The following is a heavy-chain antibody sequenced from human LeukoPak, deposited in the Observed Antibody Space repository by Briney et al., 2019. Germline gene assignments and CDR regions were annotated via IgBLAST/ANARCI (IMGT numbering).Heavy chain of an antibody. V-gene: IGHV3-74*01. CDR2: INSDGSST. J-gene: IGHJ3*02. D-gene: IGHD3-3*01. Sequence: GGSLRLSCAASGFTFSSCWMHWVRQAPGKGLVWVSRINSDGSSTSYADSVKGRFTISRDNAKNTLYLQMNSLRAEDTAVYYCASVVGGYYPPVEGFDIWGQGTMVAVSS. CDR1: GFTFSSCW. CDR3: ASVVGGYYPPVEGFDI.